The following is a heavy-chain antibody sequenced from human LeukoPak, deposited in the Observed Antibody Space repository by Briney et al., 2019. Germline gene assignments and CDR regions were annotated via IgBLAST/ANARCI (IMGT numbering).Heavy chain of an antibody. Sequence: ASVKVSCKASGGTFSSYAISWVRQAPGQGLEWMGWINPNSGGTNYAQKFQGRVTMTRDTSISTAYMELSRLRSDDTAVYYCARDDQAADIVVVPAIVDYWGQGTLVTVSS. D-gene: IGHD2-2*01. CDR1: GGTFSSYA. CDR2: INPNSGGT. CDR3: ARDDQAADIVVVPAIVDY. J-gene: IGHJ4*02. V-gene: IGHV1-2*02.